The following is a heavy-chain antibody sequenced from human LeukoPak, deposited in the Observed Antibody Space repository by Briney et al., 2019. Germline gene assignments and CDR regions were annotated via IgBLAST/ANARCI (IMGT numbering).Heavy chain of an antibody. D-gene: IGHD1-26*01. CDR1: GVSITSYY. J-gene: IGHJ6*02. CDR2: IYYSGST. V-gene: IGHV4-59*08. Sequence: SETLSLTCTVSGVSITSYYWSWIRQPPGKGLEWIGYIYYSGSTNYSPSLKSRVTMSVDTSKNQFSLKLSSVTAADTAVYYCARERVSGGSGHGMDVWGQGTTVTVSS. CDR3: ARERVSGGSGHGMDV.